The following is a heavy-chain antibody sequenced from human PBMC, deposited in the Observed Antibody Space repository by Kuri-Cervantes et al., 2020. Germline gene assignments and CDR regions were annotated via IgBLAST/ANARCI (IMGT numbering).Heavy chain of an antibody. Sequence: GGSLRLSCVASEFSLSSYTMNWVRQAPGKGLEWISYISSGSSTIHYADSVKGRFTISRDNAKNSLYLQMNSLRAEDTAVYYCARDSSTSCCDAFDIWGQGTMVTVSS. CDR2: ISSGSSTI. CDR1: EFSLSSYT. CDR3: ARDSSTSCCDAFDI. J-gene: IGHJ3*02. V-gene: IGHV3-48*01. D-gene: IGHD2-2*01.